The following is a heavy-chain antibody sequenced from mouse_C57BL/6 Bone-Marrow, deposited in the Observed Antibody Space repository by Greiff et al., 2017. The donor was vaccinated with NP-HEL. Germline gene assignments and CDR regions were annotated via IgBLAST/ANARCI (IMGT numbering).Heavy chain of an antibody. CDR2: IDPNSGGT. V-gene: IGHV1-72*01. CDR3: ARELIRVRRGDYYAMDY. CDR1: GYTFTSYW. D-gene: IGHD2-14*01. Sequence: QVQLQQPGAELVKPGASVKLSCKASGYTFTSYWMHWVKQRPGRGLEWIGRIDPNSGGTKYNEKFKSKATLTVDKPSSTAYMQLSSLTSEDSAVYYCARELIRVRRGDYYAMDYWGQGTSGTVSS. J-gene: IGHJ4*01.